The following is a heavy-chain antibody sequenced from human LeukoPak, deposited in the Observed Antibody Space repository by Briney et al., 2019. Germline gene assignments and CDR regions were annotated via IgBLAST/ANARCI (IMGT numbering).Heavy chain of an antibody. CDR3: AVATIKDYFDY. CDR1: GFTFSSYE. CDR2: ISSSGSTI. D-gene: IGHD5-24*01. V-gene: IGHV3-48*03. J-gene: IGHJ4*02. Sequence: GGSLRLSCAASGFTFSSYEMNWVRQAPGKGLEWVSYISSSGSTIYYADSVKGRFTISRDNAKNSLYLQMNSLRAEDTAVYYCAVATIKDYFDYWGQGTLVAVSS.